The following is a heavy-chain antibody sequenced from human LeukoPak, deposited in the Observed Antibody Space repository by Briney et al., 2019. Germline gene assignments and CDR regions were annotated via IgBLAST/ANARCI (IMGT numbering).Heavy chain of an antibody. Sequence: PGGSLRLSCAASGFTFSSYGMHWVRQAPGKGLEWVAVISYDGSNKYYADSVKGRFTISRDNAKNSLYLQMNSLRAEDTAVYYCASAEVGSGWDPWYYYYYMDVWGKGTTVTVSS. J-gene: IGHJ6*03. CDR3: ASAEVGSGWDPWYYYYYMDV. V-gene: IGHV3-30*03. CDR1: GFTFSSYG. D-gene: IGHD6-19*01. CDR2: ISYDGSNK.